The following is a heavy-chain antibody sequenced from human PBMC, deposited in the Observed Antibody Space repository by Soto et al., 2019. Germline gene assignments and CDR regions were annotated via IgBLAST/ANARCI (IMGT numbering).Heavy chain of an antibody. CDR2: INAGNGNT. J-gene: IGHJ6*02. Sequence: GASVKVSCKASGYTITSYAMHWVRQATGQRLEWMGWINAGNGNTKYSQKFQGRVTITRDTSASTAYTELSSLRSEDTAVYYCASSRITMVPYGMDVWGQGTTVTVSS. CDR3: ASSRITMVPYGMDV. D-gene: IGHD3-10*01. V-gene: IGHV1-3*01. CDR1: GYTITSYA.